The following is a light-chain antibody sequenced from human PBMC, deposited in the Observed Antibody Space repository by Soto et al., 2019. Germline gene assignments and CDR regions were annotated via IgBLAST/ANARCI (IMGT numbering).Light chain of an antibody. V-gene: IGKV3-20*01. Sequence: EIVLTQSPGTLSLSPGERTTLSCRASQRVRSTYLAWYQQRPGQAPRLLIDGATSRATGIPDRFQGSGSGTDFTLTISRLEPEDFAVYFCQQYGSTPLTFGQGTKVEIK. CDR1: QRVRSTY. CDR2: GAT. CDR3: QQYGSTPLT. J-gene: IGKJ1*01.